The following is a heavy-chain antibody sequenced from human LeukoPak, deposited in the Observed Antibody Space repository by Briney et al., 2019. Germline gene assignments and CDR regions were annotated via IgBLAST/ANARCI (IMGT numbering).Heavy chain of an antibody. CDR2: ISSSSSYM. D-gene: IGHD3-3*01. J-gene: IGHJ4*02. CDR1: GLTFSSYS. V-gene: IGHV3-21*01. Sequence: GGSLRLSCAASGLTFSSYSMNWVRQAPGKGLVWVSSISSSSSYMYYADSVKGRFTISRDNAKNSLYLQMNSLRAEDTAVYYCARDPYYDFWSGPSDYWGQGTLVTVSS. CDR3: ARDPYYDFWSGPSDY.